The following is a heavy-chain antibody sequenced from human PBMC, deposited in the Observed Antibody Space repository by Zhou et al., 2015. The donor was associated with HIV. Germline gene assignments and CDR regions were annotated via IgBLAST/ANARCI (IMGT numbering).Heavy chain of an antibody. D-gene: IGHD2-2*01. CDR3: ARQSVANQLHYYYGMDV. Sequence: QVQLVQSGAEVKKPGSSVKVSCKASGGTFSSYAISWVRQAPGQGLEWMGGIIPIFGTANYAQKFQGRVTITADKSTSTAYMELSSLRSEDTAVYYCARQSVANQLHYYYGMDVWGQGTTVTVSS. CDR2: IIPIFGTA. CDR1: GGTFSSYA. J-gene: IGHJ6*02. V-gene: IGHV1-69*06.